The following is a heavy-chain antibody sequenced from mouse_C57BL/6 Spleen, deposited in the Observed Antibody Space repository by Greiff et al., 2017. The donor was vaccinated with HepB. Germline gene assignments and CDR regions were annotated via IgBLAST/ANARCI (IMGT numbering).Heavy chain of an antibody. CDR3: AKFTTVVATKYFDV. V-gene: IGHV1-52*01. CDR1: GYTFTSYW. Sequence: QVQLQQPGAELVRPGSSVKLSCKASGYTFTSYWMHWVKQRPIQGLEWIGNIDPSDSETHYNQKFKDKATLTVDKSSSTAYMQVSSLTSEDSAFYYWAKFTTVVATKYFDVWGTGTTVTVSS. D-gene: IGHD1-1*01. J-gene: IGHJ1*03. CDR2: IDPSDSET.